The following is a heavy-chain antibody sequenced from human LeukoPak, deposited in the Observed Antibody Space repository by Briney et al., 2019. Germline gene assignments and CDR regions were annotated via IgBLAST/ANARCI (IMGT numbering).Heavy chain of an antibody. J-gene: IGHJ4*02. CDR2: IYYSGST. Sequence: SETLSLTCTVSGGSISSYYWGWIRQPPGKGLEWIGSIYYSGSTYYNPSLKSRVTISVDTSKNQFSLKLSSVTAADTAVYYCARLVPAAPYYFDYWGQGTLVTVSS. CDR3: ARLVPAAPYYFDY. V-gene: IGHV4-39*01. D-gene: IGHD2-2*01. CDR1: GGSISSYY.